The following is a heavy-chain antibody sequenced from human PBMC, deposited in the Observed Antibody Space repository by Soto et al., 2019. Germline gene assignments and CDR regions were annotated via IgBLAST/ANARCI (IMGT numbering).Heavy chain of an antibody. CDR1: GYTFTSYD. D-gene: IGHD3-3*01. J-gene: IGHJ6*02. CDR3: ARGPYYDYWSGYYCYSYGMDV. V-gene: IGHV1-8*01. Sequence: ASVKVSCKASGYTFTSYDINWVRQATGQGLEWMGWMNPNSGNTGYAQKFQGRVTMTRNTSISTAYMELSSLRSEDTAVYFCARGPYYDYWSGYYCYSYGMDVWGQGTTVTVSS. CDR2: MNPNSGNT.